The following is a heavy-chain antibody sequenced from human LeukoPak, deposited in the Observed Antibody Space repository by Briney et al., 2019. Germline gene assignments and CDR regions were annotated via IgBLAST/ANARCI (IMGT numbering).Heavy chain of an antibody. D-gene: IGHD4-17*01. CDR1: GYTFTGYY. CDR2: INPNSGGT. CDR3: ARGRQTTTVTLNY. Sequence: ASVKVSCKASGYTFTGYYMHWVRQAPGQGLEWMGWINPNSGGTNYAQKFQGRVTMTRDTSISTAYMELSRLRSDDTAVNYCARGRQTTTVTLNYWGQGTLVTVSS. J-gene: IGHJ4*02. V-gene: IGHV1-2*02.